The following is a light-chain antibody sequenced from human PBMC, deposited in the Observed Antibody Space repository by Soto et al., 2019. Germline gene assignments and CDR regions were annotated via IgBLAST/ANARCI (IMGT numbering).Light chain of an antibody. J-gene: IGLJ1*01. CDR3: SSYTSSSTPYV. Sequence: QSALTQPASVSGSPGQSITISCTGTSSDVGGYNYVSWYQQHPGKAPKLMIYEVSNRPSGVSNRFSGSKSGNTASLTISGRQAEDLADYYCSSYTSSSTPYVFGTGTKVTVL. V-gene: IGLV2-14*01. CDR2: EVS. CDR1: SSDVGGYNY.